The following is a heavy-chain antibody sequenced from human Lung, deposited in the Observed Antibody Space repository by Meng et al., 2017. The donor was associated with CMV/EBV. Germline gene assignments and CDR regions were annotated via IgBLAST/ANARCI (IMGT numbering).Heavy chain of an antibody. CDR3: GGVGIGY. CDR2: TNEDGSKK. CDR1: GFSSSRYW. J-gene: IGHJ4*02. D-gene: IGHD3-10*01. Sequence: EVQLVESGGDLVQPGESLILSCSASGFSSSRYWMNWYRQAPGKELEWVANTNEDGSKKYYVDSVKGRFTISRDNAKNSLYLQMNSLRVEDTAIYYCGGVGIGYWGQGTLVTVSS. V-gene: IGHV3-7*04.